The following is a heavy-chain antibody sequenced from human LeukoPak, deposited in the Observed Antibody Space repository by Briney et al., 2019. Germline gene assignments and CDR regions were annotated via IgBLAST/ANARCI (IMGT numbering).Heavy chain of an antibody. Sequence: GGSLRLSCAASGFTFSDYYMSWLRQAPGEGREWVSYISSSGSNIYYADSERGIFTIYRDNAKNSLYLQMNSLRGEDTAVSYCARVYDFWSGYYSGIDYWGQGTLVTVSS. V-gene: IGHV3-11*04. CDR1: GFTFSDYY. CDR3: ARVYDFWSGYYSGIDY. CDR2: ISSSGSNI. J-gene: IGHJ4*02. D-gene: IGHD3-3*01.